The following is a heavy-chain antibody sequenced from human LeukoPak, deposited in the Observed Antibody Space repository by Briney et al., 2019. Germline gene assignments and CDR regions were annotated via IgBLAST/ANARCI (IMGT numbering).Heavy chain of an antibody. CDR1: GGSISSSSSY. CDR3: ARQNYGSAPLRY. D-gene: IGHD3-10*01. Sequence: SETLSLTCSVSGGSISSSSSYWGWIRQPPGKGLEWIGSIYYSGSSFDNPALKSRVTISVDTSKNQFSLKLSSVTAADTAVYFCARQNYGSAPLRYWGQGTLVTVSS. V-gene: IGHV4-39*01. J-gene: IGHJ4*02. CDR2: IYYSGSS.